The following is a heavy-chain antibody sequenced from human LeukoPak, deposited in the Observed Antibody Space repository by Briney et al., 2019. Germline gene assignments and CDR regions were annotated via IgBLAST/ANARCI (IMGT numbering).Heavy chain of an antibody. Sequence: SETLSLTCAVYGGSFSGYYWSWIRQPPGKGLEWIGEINHSGSTNYNPSLKSRVTISVDTSKNQFSLKLSSVTAADTAVYYCARNGGGYCDSSGYYPHWGQGTLVTVSS. CDR2: INHSGST. J-gene: IGHJ4*02. CDR1: GGSFSGYY. D-gene: IGHD3-22*01. CDR3: ARNGGGYCDSSGYYPH. V-gene: IGHV4-34*01.